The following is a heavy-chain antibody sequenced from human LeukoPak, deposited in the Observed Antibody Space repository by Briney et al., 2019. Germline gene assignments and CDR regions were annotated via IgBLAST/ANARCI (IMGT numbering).Heavy chain of an antibody. CDR3: ARVNDYGDYEVDY. V-gene: IGHV3-33*01. D-gene: IGHD4-17*01. CDR1: GFTFSSYG. Sequence: GRSLTLSCAASGFTFSSYGMHWVRQAPGKGLEWVAVIWYDGSNKYYADSVKGRFTISRDNSKNTLYLQMNSLRAEDTAVYYCARVNDYGDYEVDYWGQGTLVTVSS. CDR2: IWYDGSNK. J-gene: IGHJ4*02.